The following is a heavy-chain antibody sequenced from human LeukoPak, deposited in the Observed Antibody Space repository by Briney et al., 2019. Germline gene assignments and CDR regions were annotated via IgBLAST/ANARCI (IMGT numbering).Heavy chain of an antibody. V-gene: IGHV3-48*03. CDR3: ARVYEYGTFDY. CDR1: GFTFSAYA. Sequence: PGGSLRLSCEASGFTFSAYAMTWVRQAPGKGLEWVSYISGSGASIYYADSVKGRFAMSRDNAKNSLYLQMNSLRTEDTAVYYCARVYEYGTFDYWGQGTLVTVSS. J-gene: IGHJ4*02. D-gene: IGHD3-16*01. CDR2: ISGSGASI.